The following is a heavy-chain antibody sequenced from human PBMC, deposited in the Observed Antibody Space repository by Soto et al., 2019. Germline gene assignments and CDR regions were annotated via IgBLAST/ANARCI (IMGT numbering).Heavy chain of an antibody. CDR2: INHSGST. J-gene: IGHJ4*02. CDR1: GGSFSGYY. V-gene: IGHV4-34*01. D-gene: IGHD3-10*01. Sequence: QVQLQQWGAGLLKPSETLSLTCAVYGGSFSGYYWSWIRQPPGKGLEWIGEINHSGSTNYNPSLKSRVTISVDTSKNQFSLKLSSVTAADTAVYYCARGHKYYGSGSYRFDYWGQGTLVTVSS. CDR3: ARGHKYYGSGSYRFDY.